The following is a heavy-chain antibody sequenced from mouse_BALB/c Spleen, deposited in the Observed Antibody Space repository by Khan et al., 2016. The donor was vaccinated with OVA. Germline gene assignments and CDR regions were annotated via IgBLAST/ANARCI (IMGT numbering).Heavy chain of an antibody. V-gene: IGHV2-6-4*01. CDR3: ARAYYRYDGYYAMDY. CDR1: GFSLSRYN. J-gene: IGHJ4*01. CDR2: IWGGGTT. D-gene: IGHD2-14*01. Sequence: QVQLKDSGPGLVAPSQSLSITCTVSGFSLSRYNIHWVRQPPGKGLEWLGMIWGGGTTDYNSTLKSRLSISKDNSKSQVFLEMNSLQTEDTAMYYCARAYYRYDGYYAMDYWGQGTSVTVSS.